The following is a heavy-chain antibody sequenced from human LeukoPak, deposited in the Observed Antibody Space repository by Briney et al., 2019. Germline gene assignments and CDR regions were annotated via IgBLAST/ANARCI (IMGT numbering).Heavy chain of an antibody. CDR2: IYPDDSDT. CDR3: ARQTGYHYGMDV. Sequence: GESLKISCKGSTYSFSTYWIGWVPRMPGRGLEWMGVIYPDDSDTRYNPSFEGQVTISVGKSIGTAYLQWSSLRSSDTAIYYCARQTGYHYGMDVWGQGTTVTVSS. V-gene: IGHV5-51*01. J-gene: IGHJ6*02. CDR1: TYSFSTYW.